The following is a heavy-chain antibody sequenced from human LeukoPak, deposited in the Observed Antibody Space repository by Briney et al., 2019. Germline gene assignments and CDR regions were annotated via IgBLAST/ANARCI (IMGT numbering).Heavy chain of an antibody. CDR1: GYTFTSYG. V-gene: IGHV1-18*01. J-gene: IGHJ4*02. CDR2: ISAYNGNT. CDR3: ARMFGYYYDSSGYLPPTDY. Sequence: ASVKVSCKASGYTFTSYGISWVRQAPGQGLEWMGWISAYNGNTNYAQKLQGRVTMTTDTSTSTAYMELSSLRSEDTAVYYCARMFGYYYDSSGYLPPTDYWGQGTQVTVSS. D-gene: IGHD3-22*01.